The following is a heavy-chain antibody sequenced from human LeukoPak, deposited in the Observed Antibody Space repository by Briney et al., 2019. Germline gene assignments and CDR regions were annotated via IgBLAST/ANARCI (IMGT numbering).Heavy chain of an antibody. CDR3: AKPVVAYSDGLGRFGFDY. J-gene: IGHJ4*02. Sequence: PGGSLRLSCAASGFTLSSYAMSWVRQAPGKGLEWVTAISGSGGSTYYADSVKGRFTISRDNSKNTLYLQMNSLRAEDTAVYYCAKPVVAYSDGLGRFGFDYWGQGTLVTVSS. CDR1: GFTLSSYA. D-gene: IGHD2-8*02. V-gene: IGHV3-23*01. CDR2: ISGSGGST.